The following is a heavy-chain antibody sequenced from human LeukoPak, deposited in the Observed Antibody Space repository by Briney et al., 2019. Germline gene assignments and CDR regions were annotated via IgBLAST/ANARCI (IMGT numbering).Heavy chain of an antibody. D-gene: IGHD6-6*01. CDR1: GGSISSYY. CDR2: IYYSGST. J-gene: IGHJ5*02. CDR3: ARDLQVQYHSSSVWFDT. V-gene: IGHV4-59*01. Sequence: SETLSLTCTVSGGSISSYYWSWIRQPPGKGLEWIGYIYYSGSTNYNPSLKSRVTISVDTSKNQFSLKLSSVTAADTALYYCARDLQVQYHSSSVWFDTWGQGTLVTVSS.